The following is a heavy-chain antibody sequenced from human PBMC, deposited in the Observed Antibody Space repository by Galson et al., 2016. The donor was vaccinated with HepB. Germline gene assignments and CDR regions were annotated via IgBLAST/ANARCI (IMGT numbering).Heavy chain of an antibody. CDR3: GKHGGFYY. CDR1: GFSFSTSG. CDR2: ITGSGATT. Sequence: SLRLSCAASGFSFSTSGMSWVRQTPGRGLEWVSGITGSGATTHYADSVKGRFTISRDNSKNTLYLYMKSLRAEDTAVYDCGKHGGFYYWGQGALVTVSS. J-gene: IGHJ4*02. D-gene: IGHD3-16*01. V-gene: IGHV3-23*01.